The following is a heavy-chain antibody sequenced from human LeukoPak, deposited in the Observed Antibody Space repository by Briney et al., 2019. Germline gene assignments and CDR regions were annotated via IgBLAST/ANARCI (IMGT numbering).Heavy chain of an antibody. CDR3: ARYGGLRGDYFDY. Sequence: GGSLRLPCAASGXTFSVYWMTWVRQAPGKGLEWVANIKEDGSEKYYVDSVKGRFTISRDNAKNSLYLQMNSLRAEDTAVYYCARYGGLRGDYFDYWGQGTLVTVSS. CDR2: IKEDGSEK. V-gene: IGHV3-7*05. D-gene: IGHD2-15*01. J-gene: IGHJ4*02. CDR1: GXTFSVYW.